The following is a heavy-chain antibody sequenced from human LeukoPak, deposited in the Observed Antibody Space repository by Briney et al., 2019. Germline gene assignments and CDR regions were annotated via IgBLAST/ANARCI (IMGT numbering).Heavy chain of an antibody. J-gene: IGHJ4*02. CDR2: ISWNSGSI. CDR3: ARGGAVPAAMKAKMYYFDY. V-gene: IGHV3-9*01. Sequence: GGSLRLSCAASGFTFDDYAMHWVRQAPGKGLEWVSGISWNSGSIGYADSVKGRFTISRDDSKNTLYLQMNSLRAEDTAVYYCARGGAVPAAMKAKMYYFDYWGQGTLVTVSS. D-gene: IGHD2-2*01. CDR1: GFTFDDYA.